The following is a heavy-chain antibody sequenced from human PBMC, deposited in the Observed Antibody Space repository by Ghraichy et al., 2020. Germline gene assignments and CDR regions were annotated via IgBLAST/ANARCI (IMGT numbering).Heavy chain of an antibody. CDR3: AGGNYGQFWSAYGMDV. CDR1: GLIFTTYG. J-gene: IGHJ6*02. CDR2: ISYYGTDK. D-gene: IGHD3-10*01. V-gene: IGHV3-30*19. Sequence: GGSLRLSCAASGLIFTTYGMHWVRQAPGKGLEWVAVISYYGTDKNYADSVKGRFTISRDDSKNTLFLQMNSLRVEDTAVYYCAGGNYGQFWSAYGMDVWGQGTTVTVSS.